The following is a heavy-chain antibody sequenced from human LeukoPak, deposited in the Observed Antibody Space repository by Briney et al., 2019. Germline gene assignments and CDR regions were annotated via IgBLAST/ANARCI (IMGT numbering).Heavy chain of an antibody. CDR2: IYHSGST. Sequence: PSETLSLTCTVSGYSISSGYYWGWIRPPPGKGLEWIGSIYHSGSTYYNPSLKSRVTISVDTSKNQFSLKLSSVTAADTAVYYCARASQDYDFWSGSGTPNWFDPWGQGTLVTVSS. CDR3: ARASQDYDFWSGSGTPNWFDP. J-gene: IGHJ5*02. D-gene: IGHD3-3*01. V-gene: IGHV4-38-2*02. CDR1: GYSISSGYY.